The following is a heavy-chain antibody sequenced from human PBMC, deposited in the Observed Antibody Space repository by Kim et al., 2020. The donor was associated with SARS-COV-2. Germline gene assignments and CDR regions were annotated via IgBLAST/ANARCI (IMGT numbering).Heavy chain of an antibody. V-gene: IGHV3-30*18. J-gene: IGHJ4*02. CDR2: ISYDGSNK. D-gene: IGHD3-22*01. CDR3: AKDGGHDSSGYYSGIDY. Sequence: GGSLRLSCAASGFTFSSYGMHWVRQAPGKGLEWVAVISYDGSNKYYADSVKGRFTISRDNSKNTLYLQMNSLRAEDTAVYYCAKDGGHDSSGYYSGIDYWGQGTLVTVSS. CDR1: GFTFSSYG.